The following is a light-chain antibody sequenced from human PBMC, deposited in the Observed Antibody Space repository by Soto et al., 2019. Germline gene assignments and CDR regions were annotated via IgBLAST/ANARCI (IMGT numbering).Light chain of an antibody. V-gene: IGLV1-44*01. CDR3: ASWDDRLDVYV. J-gene: IGLJ1*01. Sequence: QSVLTQPPSASGTPGQIVAISCSGSSSNIGSNTVTWYQQLPGTAPKLLIYSTSQRSSGVPGRFSGSKSGASASLSISGLKSEDEADYYCASWDDRLDVYVFGKGTKVTVL. CDR2: STS. CDR1: SSNIGSNT.